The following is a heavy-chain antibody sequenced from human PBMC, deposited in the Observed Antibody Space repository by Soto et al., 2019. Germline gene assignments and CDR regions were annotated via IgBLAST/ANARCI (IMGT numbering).Heavy chain of an antibody. D-gene: IGHD6-19*01. CDR3: ASSETAGHSGVDI. V-gene: IGHV1-69*06. CDR2: IIPTFGTA. CDR1: GGTFSTSA. Sequence: QVQLVQSGAEMREPGSSVKVSCKASGGTFSTSAINWLRQAPGQGPEWMGGIIPTFGTANYIEKFRGRVTITADTSTSTAYMEVRSLTSEDTGMYFCASSETAGHSGVDIWGQGTMVTVSS. J-gene: IGHJ3*02.